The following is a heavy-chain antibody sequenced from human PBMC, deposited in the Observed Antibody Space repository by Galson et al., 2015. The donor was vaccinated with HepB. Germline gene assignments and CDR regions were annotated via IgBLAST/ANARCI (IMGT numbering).Heavy chain of an antibody. CDR3: VRIGPAAVDS. CDR1: GFSLNSREPR. Sequence: PALVKPTQTLTLTCTFSGFSLNSREPRVSWIRQPPGKALEWLARIEWDNKKFYSASLETRLTISKDTSRNQVVLTLTNVDPVDTATYYCVRIGPAAVDSWGLGTLVTVSS. V-gene: IGHV2-70*04. J-gene: IGHJ5*02. D-gene: IGHD6-13*01. CDR2: IEWDNKK.